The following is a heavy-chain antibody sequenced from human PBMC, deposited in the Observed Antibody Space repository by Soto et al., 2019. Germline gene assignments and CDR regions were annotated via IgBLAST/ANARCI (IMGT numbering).Heavy chain of an antibody. CDR2: IYSSGST. V-gene: IGHV4-4*07. Sequence: LSLTCTVSGGSINTYYWTWIRQPAGKGLEWIGRIYSSGSTNYNPSLRSRVTMSLDTSKNQFSLRLTSVTAADAAVYYCAREYSSSSGRTLDIWGQGTLVTVSS. CDR3: AREYSSSSGRTLDI. D-gene: IGHD6-6*01. CDR1: GGSINTYY. J-gene: IGHJ3*02.